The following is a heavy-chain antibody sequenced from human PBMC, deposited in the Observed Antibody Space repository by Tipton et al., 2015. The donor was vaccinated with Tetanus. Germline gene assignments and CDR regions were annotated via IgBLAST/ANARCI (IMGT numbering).Heavy chain of an antibody. Sequence: NWVRQAPGKGLEWIGEISHSGSSSYSPSLKSRVTISVDTSKNQFSLRLRSVAAADTAVYYCARGGRDAYNNPLGAFDVWGRGTTVTVSS. V-gene: IGHV4-34*01. D-gene: IGHD5-24*01. CDR2: ISHSGSS. J-gene: IGHJ3*01. CDR3: ARGGRDAYNNPLGAFDV.